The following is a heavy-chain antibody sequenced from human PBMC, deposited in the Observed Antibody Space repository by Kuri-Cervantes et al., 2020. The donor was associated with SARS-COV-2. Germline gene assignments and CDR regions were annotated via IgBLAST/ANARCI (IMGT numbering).Heavy chain of an antibody. CDR2: INPNSGGT. V-gene: IGHV1-2*02. D-gene: IGHD4-17*01. Sequence: ASVKVSCKASGYTFTGYYMHWVRQAPGQGLGWVGWINPNSGGTNYAQKFQGRVTMTRDTSISTAYMELSRLRSDDTAVYYCARVGFGDYEIDYWGQGTLVTVSS. CDR1: GYTFTGYY. J-gene: IGHJ4*02. CDR3: ARVGFGDYEIDY.